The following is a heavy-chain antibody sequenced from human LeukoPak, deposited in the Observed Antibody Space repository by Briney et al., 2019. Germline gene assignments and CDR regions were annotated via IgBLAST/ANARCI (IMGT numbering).Heavy chain of an antibody. CDR2: INHSGST. D-gene: IGHD6-19*01. J-gene: IGHJ4*02. Sequence: PSETLSLTCAVYGGSFSGYYWSWIRQPPGKGLEWIGEINHSGSTNYNPSLKSRVTISVDTSKNQFSLKLSSVTAADTAVYYCASGGIAVGGTGNSFDYWGQGTLVTVSS. CDR3: ASGGIAVGGTGNSFDY. CDR1: GGSFSGYY. V-gene: IGHV4-34*01.